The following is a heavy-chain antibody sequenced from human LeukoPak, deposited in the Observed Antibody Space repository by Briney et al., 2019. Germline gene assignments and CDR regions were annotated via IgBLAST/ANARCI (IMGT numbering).Heavy chain of an antibody. CDR2: IYHDGST. CDR1: GGSISSNNW. V-gene: IGHV4-4*02. J-gene: IGHJ4*02. Sequence: SETLSLTCAVSGGSISSNNWWIWVRQSPEKGLEWIGEIYHDGSTNYNPSLKSRVTISMDKSENQLSLKLNFVTAADTAVYYCARDRGGYTYGHDYWGQGTLVTVSS. CDR3: ARDRGGYTYGHDY. D-gene: IGHD5-18*01.